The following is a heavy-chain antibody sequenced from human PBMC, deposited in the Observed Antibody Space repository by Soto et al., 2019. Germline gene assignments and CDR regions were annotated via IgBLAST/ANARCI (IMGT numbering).Heavy chain of an antibody. V-gene: IGHV4-39*01. CDR1: GGSISSSSCY. J-gene: IGHJ4*02. D-gene: IGHD6-19*01. CDR3: ARRFVVSVRGWYYFDY. CDR2: IYYSGST. Sequence: SETLSLTCTVSGGSISSSSCYWGWIHQPPGKWLEWIGSIYYSGSTYYNPSLKSRVTISVDTSKNQFSLKLSSVTAADTAVYYCARRFVVSVRGWYYFDYWGQGTLVTVYS.